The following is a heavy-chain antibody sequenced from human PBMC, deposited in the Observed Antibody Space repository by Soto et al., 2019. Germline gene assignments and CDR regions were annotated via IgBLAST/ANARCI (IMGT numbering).Heavy chain of an antibody. CDR2: IKSKTDGGTT. J-gene: IGHJ2*01. CDR1: GFTFSNAW. CDR3: TTDGLTVTTPWYFDL. D-gene: IGHD4-17*01. Sequence: EVQLVESGGGLVKPGGSLRLSCAASGFTFSNAWMSWVRQAPGKGLEWVGRIKSKTDGGTTDYAAPVKGRFTISRDDSKNTLYLQINSLKTEDTAVYYCTTDGLTVTTPWYFDLWGRGTLVTVSS. V-gene: IGHV3-15*01.